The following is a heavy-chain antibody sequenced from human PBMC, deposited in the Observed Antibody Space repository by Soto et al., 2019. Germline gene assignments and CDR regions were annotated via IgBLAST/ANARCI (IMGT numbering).Heavy chain of an antibody. D-gene: IGHD3-3*01. J-gene: IGHJ6*02. CDR1: GYTFTNYY. CDR2: INPSGGRT. V-gene: IGHV1-46*01. CDR3: ARDAPYYDFWSGYPNRLDYGMDV. Sequence: ASVKVSCKASGYTFTNYYMHWLRQAPGQGLEWMGIINPSGGRTNYAQKFQGRVTMTRDTSTSTAYMELSSLRSEDTAVYYCARDAPYYDFWSGYPNRLDYGMDVWGQGTTVTVSS.